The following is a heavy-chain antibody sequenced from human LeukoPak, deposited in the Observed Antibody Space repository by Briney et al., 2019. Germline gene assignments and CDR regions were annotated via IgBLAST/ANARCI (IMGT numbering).Heavy chain of an antibody. J-gene: IGHJ4*02. CDR2: ISPIGSTT. V-gene: IGHV3-74*01. D-gene: IGHD1-1*01. CDR3: ARVSGDWTRYYFDY. Sequence: GGSLRLSCTASGFSFSGHWMHWARQLPGKGLVWVSRISPIGSTTSYADSVKGRFTVSRDNAKNTLYLQVNSLRAEDTAVYYCARVSGDWTRYYFDYWGQGTLVTVSS. CDR1: GFSFSGHW.